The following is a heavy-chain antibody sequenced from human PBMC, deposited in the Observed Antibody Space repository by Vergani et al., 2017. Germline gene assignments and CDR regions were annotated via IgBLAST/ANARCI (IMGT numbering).Heavy chain of an antibody. J-gene: IGHJ6*03. V-gene: IGHV1-3*01. D-gene: IGHD3-22*01. CDR3: ARDGYYDSSGYYYYYYYMDV. CDR1: GYTFTSYA. Sequence: QVQLVQSGAEVKKPGASVKVSCKASGYTFTSYAMHWVRQAPGQRLEWMGWINAGNGNTKYSQKFQGRVTITRDTSASTAYMELSSLRSEDTAVYYCARDGYYDSSGYYYYYYYMDVWGKGTTVTVSS. CDR2: INAGNGNT.